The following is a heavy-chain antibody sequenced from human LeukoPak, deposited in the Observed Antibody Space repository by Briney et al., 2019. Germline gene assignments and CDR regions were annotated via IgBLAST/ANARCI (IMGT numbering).Heavy chain of an antibody. V-gene: IGHV1-18*01. Sequence: GASVKFSCKASGYTFTSYGISWVRQAPGQGLEWMGWISAYNGNTNYAQKLQGRVTMTTDTSTSTAYMELRSLRSDDTAVYYCARGGDYDFWSGTRGVDYWGQGTLVTVSS. CDR3: ARGGDYDFWSGTRGVDY. D-gene: IGHD3-3*01. CDR1: GYTFTSYG. J-gene: IGHJ4*02. CDR2: ISAYNGNT.